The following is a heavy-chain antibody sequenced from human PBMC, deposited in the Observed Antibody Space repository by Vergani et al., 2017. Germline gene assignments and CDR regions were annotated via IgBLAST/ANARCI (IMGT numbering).Heavy chain of an antibody. CDR2: IIPVLGKT. CDR3: ARSTDYPDDYVSSDYFRRTLDV. V-gene: IGHV1-69*02. Sequence: QVQLVQSGAEVKKPGSSVKVSCKASGATFRSNTISWVRQVPGQGLEWMGRIIPVLGKTKYAQDFQGRLTITADTSTSTAYMELTSLRSQDTAVYYCARSTDYPDDYVSSDYFRRTLDVWGKGSTVTV. D-gene: IGHD4/OR15-4a*01. CDR1: GATFRSNT. J-gene: IGHJ6*03.